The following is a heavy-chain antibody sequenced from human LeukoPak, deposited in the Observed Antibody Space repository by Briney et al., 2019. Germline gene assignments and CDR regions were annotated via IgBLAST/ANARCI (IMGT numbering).Heavy chain of an antibody. CDR3: AKNRDSSDYPRDFDY. J-gene: IGHJ4*02. Sequence: GGSLRLSCAASRFTFSNYGMHWVRQTPGKGPEWVAFIRHDGSYQQYADSVKGRFTVSRDNSKDTVYLQMNSLRTEDTAVYYCAKNRDSSDYPRDFDYWGQGTLVTVSS. CDR2: IRHDGSYQ. V-gene: IGHV3-30*02. D-gene: IGHD6-19*01. CDR1: RFTFSNYG.